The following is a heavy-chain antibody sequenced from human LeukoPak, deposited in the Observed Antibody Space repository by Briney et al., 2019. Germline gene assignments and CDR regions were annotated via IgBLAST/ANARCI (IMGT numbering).Heavy chain of an antibody. CDR1: GFTFSHYS. Sequence: PGGSLRLSCAAYGFTFSHYSMHWVRQAPGKGLEYVSAIISNGGSTHYADSVKGRFTISRDNSKNTLYLQMDSLRAEDMAVYYCARITMGATIANFCYYHMDVWGKGATVTVSS. V-gene: IGHV3-64*02. J-gene: IGHJ6*03. D-gene: IGHD2/OR15-2a*01. CDR2: IISNGGST. CDR3: ARITMGATIANFCYYHMDV.